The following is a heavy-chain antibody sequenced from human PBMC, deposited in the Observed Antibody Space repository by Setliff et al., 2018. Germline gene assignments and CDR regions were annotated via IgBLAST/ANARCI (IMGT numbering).Heavy chain of an antibody. V-gene: IGHV3-23*01. CDR2: ISGSGGRT. D-gene: IGHD3-3*01. Sequence: GGSLRLSCAASGFTFSSYTMTWVRQAPGKGLEWVSDISGSGGRTYYADSVKGRFTISRDNSQNTLYLQMHGLRAEDMALYYWAKSWSGYSDALDIWGQGTMVTVSS. J-gene: IGHJ3*02. CDR3: AKSWSGYSDALDI. CDR1: GFTFSSYT.